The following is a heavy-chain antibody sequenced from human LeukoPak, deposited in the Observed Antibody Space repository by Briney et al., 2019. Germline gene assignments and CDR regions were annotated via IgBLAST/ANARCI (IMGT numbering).Heavy chain of an antibody. CDR2: ISAYNGNT. V-gene: IGHV1-18*01. D-gene: IGHD6-13*01. CDR3: ARDAGVYLFDY. CDR1: AYTFTSYG. Sequence: ASVKVSCKHSAYTFTSYGISWGRQAPGQGLEWMGWISAYNGNTNYAQKLQGRVTMTTDTSTSTAYMELRSLRSDDTAVYYCARDAGVYLFDYWGQGTLVTVSS. J-gene: IGHJ4*02.